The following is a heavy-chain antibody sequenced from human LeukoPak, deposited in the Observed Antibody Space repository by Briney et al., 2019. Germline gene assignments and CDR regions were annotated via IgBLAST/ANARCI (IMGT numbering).Heavy chain of an antibody. J-gene: IGHJ4*02. Sequence: TSETLSLTCTVSGGSISSFYWSWIRQPAGKGLEWIGRIYTSGSTNYNPSLKSRVTMSVDTSKNQFSLKLSSVTAADTAVYYCARDSSSWAFDYWGQGTLVTVSS. CDR1: GGSISSFY. V-gene: IGHV4-4*07. CDR3: ARDSSSWAFDY. D-gene: IGHD6-13*01. CDR2: IYTSGST.